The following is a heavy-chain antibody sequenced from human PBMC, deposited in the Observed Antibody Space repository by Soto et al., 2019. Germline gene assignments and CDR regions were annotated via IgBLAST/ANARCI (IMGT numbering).Heavy chain of an antibody. CDR2: IIPIFGTA. Sequence: QVQLVQSGAEVKKPGSSVKVSCKASGGTFSSYAISWVRQAPGQGLEWMGGIIPIFGTANYAQKFQGRVTITADEATSTAYRGLSSLRSEDTAVYYCARAGVYCSGGSCYRRSAYYYYGMDVWGQGTTVTVSS. J-gene: IGHJ6*02. CDR3: ARAGVYCSGGSCYRRSAYYYYGMDV. V-gene: IGHV1-69*12. D-gene: IGHD2-15*01. CDR1: GGTFSSYA.